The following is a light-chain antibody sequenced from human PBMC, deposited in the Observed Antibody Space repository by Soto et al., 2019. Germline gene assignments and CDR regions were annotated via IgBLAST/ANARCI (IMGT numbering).Light chain of an antibody. J-gene: IGKJ1*01. Sequence: DIQMTQSPSSVSASIGYRVTITCVASQSLSGWLAWYQQTPGKAPKLLISDAFRLESGVPSRFRGGGSGTEFSLTISSLQPGDSATFYCQQYASYPWTFGRGTKVDIK. CDR3: QQYASYPWT. CDR2: DAF. V-gene: IGKV1-5*01. CDR1: QSLSGW.